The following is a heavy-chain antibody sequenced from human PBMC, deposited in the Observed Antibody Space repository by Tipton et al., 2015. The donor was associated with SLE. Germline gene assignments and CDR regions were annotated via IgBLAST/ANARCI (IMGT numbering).Heavy chain of an antibody. CDR2: ISSSSSTI. CDR3: ARDSYSSSWYEGSNFDY. V-gene: IGHV3-48*01. J-gene: IGHJ4*02. D-gene: IGHD6-13*01. CDR1: GFTFSSYS. Sequence: SLRLSCAASGFTFSSYSMNWVRQAPGKGLEWVSYISSSSSTIYYAGSVKGRFTISRDNAKNSLYLQMNSLRAEDTAVYYCARDSYSSSWYEGSNFDYWGQGTLVTVSS.